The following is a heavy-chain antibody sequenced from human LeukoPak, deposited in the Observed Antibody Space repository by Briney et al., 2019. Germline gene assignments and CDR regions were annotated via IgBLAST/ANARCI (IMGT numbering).Heavy chain of an antibody. J-gene: IGHJ5*02. D-gene: IGHD6-13*01. CDR3: ARGEPGIAAAVEEDRRGLSPSINWFDP. V-gene: IGHV4-34*01. CDR2: INHSGST. CDR1: GGSFSGYY. Sequence: PSETLSLTCAVYGGSFSGYYWSWICQPPGKGLEWIGEINHSGSTNYNPSLKSRVTISVDTSKNQFSLKLSSVTAADTAVYYCARGEPGIAAAVEEDRRGLSPSINWFDPWGQGTLVTVSS.